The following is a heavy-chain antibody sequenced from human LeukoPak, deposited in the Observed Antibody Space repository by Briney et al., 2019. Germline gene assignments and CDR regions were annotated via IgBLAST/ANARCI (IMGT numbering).Heavy chain of an antibody. D-gene: IGHD3-16*02. CDR2: IYYSGNT. Sequence: SETLSLTCTVSGGSIGNYYWGWIRQAPGKGLEWIGSIYYSGNTYYNSSLKSRVTISLDTSKNQFSLNLFSVTAADTAMYYCTRANGYSLIDYWGQGTLVTVSS. J-gene: IGHJ4*02. V-gene: IGHV4-39*07. CDR3: TRANGYSLIDY. CDR1: GGSIGNYY.